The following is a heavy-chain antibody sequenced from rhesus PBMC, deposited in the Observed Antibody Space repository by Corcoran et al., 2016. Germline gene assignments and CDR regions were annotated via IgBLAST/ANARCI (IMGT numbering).Heavy chain of an antibody. CDR3: ARGLYCTGSGCSDEADY. CDR1: GFTFGSYA. Sequence: QVQLVQSGAEVKKPGAAVKVSCKASGFTFGSYAISWVRQSPGKGLEWIGVIIPLVGIPNYAEKFQGRVTNTADTSTSTAYMELSSLRSEDTAVYYCARGLYCTGSGCSDEADYWGQGVLVTVSS. D-gene: IGHD2-21*01. J-gene: IGHJ4*01. V-gene: IGHV1-198*02. CDR2: IIPLVGIP.